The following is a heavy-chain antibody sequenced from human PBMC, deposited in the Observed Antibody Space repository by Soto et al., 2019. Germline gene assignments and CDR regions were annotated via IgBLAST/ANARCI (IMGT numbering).Heavy chain of an antibody. Sequence: GGSLRLSCAASGFTFGSYGMHWFRQAPGKGLEWVAVIWYDGSNKYYADSVKGRFTISRDNSKNTLYLQMTSLRAEDTAVYYCARDRLVFVDFGGMDVWGQGTTVNVSS. J-gene: IGHJ6*02. D-gene: IGHD3-10*02. CDR1: GFTFGSYG. CDR2: IWYDGSNK. V-gene: IGHV3-33*01. CDR3: ARDRLVFVDFGGMDV.